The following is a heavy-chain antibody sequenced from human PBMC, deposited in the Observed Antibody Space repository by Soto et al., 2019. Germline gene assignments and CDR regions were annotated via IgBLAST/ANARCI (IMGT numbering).Heavy chain of an antibody. V-gene: IGHV3-30*18. CDR2: ISYDGNNK. Sequence: GGSLRLYCAASGFTFSSYGMHWVRQAPGKGLEWVAVISYDGNNKYYADSVKGRFTISRDNSKNTLYLQMNSLRAEDTAVYYCAKSVYNWNDGFFDYWGQGTPVTVSS. CDR1: GFTFSSYG. J-gene: IGHJ4*02. D-gene: IGHD1-1*01. CDR3: AKSVYNWNDGFFDY.